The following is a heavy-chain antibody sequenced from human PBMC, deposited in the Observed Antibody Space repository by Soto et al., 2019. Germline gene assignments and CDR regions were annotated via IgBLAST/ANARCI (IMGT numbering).Heavy chain of an antibody. CDR2: ISSSSSSI. J-gene: IGHJ1*01. CDR1: GFTFSNYG. V-gene: IGHV3-48*01. Sequence: ESGGGLVEPGGSLRLSCAASGFTFSNYGIDWVRQAPGKGLEWVAYISSSSSSISYADAVKGRFTISRDNAKNSLYRQMNSLRVQDTAVYYCARGGAARPDYWGEGALVTVAS. CDR3: ARGGAARPDY. D-gene: IGHD3-10*01.